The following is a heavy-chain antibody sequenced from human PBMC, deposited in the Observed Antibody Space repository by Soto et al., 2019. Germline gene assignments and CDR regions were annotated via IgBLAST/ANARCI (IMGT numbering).Heavy chain of an antibody. CDR1: GGTFSSYA. CDR3: ARDEYSRTPGWFDP. J-gene: IGHJ5*02. Sequence: GASVKVSCKASGGTFSSYAISWVRQAPGQGLEWMGGIIPIFGTANYAQKFQGRVTITADESTSTAYMELSSLRSEDTAVYYCARDEYSRTPGWFDPWGQGTLVTVSS. CDR2: IIPIFGTA. D-gene: IGHD6-6*01. V-gene: IGHV1-69*13.